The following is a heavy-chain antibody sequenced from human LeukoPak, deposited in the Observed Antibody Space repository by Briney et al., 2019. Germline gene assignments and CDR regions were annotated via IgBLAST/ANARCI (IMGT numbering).Heavy chain of an antibody. Sequence: GSSVKVSCKASGGTFSSYAISWVRQATGQGLEWMGRIIPILGIANYAQKFQGRVTITADNSTSTAYMELSSLRSEDTAVYYCARGGRRDGYSKAYNWFDPWGQEPWSPSPQ. V-gene: IGHV1-69*04. J-gene: IGHJ5*02. CDR3: ARGGRRDGYSKAYNWFDP. CDR2: IIPILGIA. D-gene: IGHD5-24*01. CDR1: GGTFSSYA.